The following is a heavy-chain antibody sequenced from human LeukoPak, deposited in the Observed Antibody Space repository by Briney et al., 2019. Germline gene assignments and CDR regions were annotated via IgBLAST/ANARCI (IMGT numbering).Heavy chain of an antibody. Sequence: GGSLRLSCAASGFTFSNYWMNWVRQAPGKGLEWVANIKQEGSETYYVGSVKGRFNISRDNAKNSLYLQMNSLRDEDTAVYYCARGGSGYSYGKIDSWGQGILVTVSS. CDR2: IKQEGSET. J-gene: IGHJ4*02. CDR1: GFTFSNYW. D-gene: IGHD5-18*01. CDR3: ARGGSGYSYGKIDS. V-gene: IGHV3-7*01.